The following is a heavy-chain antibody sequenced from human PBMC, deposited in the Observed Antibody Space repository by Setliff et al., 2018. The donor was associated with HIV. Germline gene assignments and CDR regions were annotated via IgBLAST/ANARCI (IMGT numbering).Heavy chain of an antibody. V-gene: IGHV4-38-2*01. CDR1: GYSISSGYF. J-gene: IGHJ3*02. CDR3: ARAPLKYYDILTGFHDAFDI. CDR2: IYHSGRA. Sequence: SETLSLTCAVSGYSISSGYFWGWIRQPPGKGLEWIGSIYHSGRAYYNPSLKSRVTISIQTSKNQFSLKLTSVTAADTAVYYCARAPLKYYDILTGFHDAFDIWGQGTMVTVSS. D-gene: IGHD3-9*01.